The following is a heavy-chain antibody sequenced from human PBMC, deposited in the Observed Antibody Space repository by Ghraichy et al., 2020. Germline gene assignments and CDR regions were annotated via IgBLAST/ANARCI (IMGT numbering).Heavy chain of an antibody. CDR2: ISGSGGST. D-gene: IGHD3-3*01. CDR1: GFTFSSYA. Sequence: GESLNISCAASGFTFSSYAMSWVRQAPGKGLEWVSAISGSGGSTYYADSVKGRFTISRDNSKNTLYLQMNSLRAEDTAVYYCAKAGFWSGYYLVYWGQGTLVTVSS. V-gene: IGHV3-23*01. CDR3: AKAGFWSGYYLVY. J-gene: IGHJ4*02.